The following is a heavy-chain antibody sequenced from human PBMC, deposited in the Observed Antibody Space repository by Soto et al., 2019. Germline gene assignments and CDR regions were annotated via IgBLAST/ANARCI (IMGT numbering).Heavy chain of an antibody. CDR2: IIPIFGTA. V-gene: IGHV1-69*14. CDR1: GGTFSSYA. J-gene: IGHJ4*02. CDR3: AGSGIAARPFDY. Sequence: QVQLVQSGAEVKKPGSSVKVSCKASGGTFSSYAISWVRQAPGQGLEWMGGIIPIFGTANYAQKFQGRVTITANKSTSTDYMELSSLRSEDTAVYYCAGSGIAARPFDYWGQGTLVTVSS. D-gene: IGHD6-6*01.